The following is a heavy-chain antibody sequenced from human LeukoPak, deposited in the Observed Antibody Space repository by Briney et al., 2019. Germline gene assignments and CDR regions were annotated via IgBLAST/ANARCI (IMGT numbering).Heavy chain of an antibody. J-gene: IGHJ5*02. CDR3: ARSRSSGYYGWFDP. Sequence: EASVKVSCKASGYTFTGYYMHWVRQAPGQGLEWMGWINPNSGGTNYAQKFQGRVTMTRDTSISTAYMELSRLRSDDTAVYYCARSRSSGYYGWFDPWGQGTLVTVSS. CDR2: INPNSGGT. V-gene: IGHV1-2*02. D-gene: IGHD3-22*01. CDR1: GYTFTGYY.